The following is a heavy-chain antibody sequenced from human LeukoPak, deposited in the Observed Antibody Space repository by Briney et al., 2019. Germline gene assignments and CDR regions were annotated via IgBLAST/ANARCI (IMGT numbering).Heavy chain of an antibody. Sequence: SETLSLTCAVYGGSLSGYYWSWIRQPPGKGLERMGEINHSGSTNYNPSLKSRVTISVDTSKNQFSLKLSSVTAADTAVYYCARRLLWWSHPQDYRGQGTLVTVSS. CDR2: INHSGST. J-gene: IGHJ4*02. D-gene: IGHD2-21*01. CDR1: GGSLSGYY. V-gene: IGHV4-34*01. CDR3: ARRLLWWSHPQDY.